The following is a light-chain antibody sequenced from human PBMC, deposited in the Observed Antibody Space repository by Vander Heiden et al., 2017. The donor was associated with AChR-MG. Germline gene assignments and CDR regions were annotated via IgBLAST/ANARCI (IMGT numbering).Light chain of an antibody. CDR3: QSYDSSLSGSV. V-gene: IGLV1-40*01. CDR2: GNN. Sequence: QSVLTQPPSVSGAPGQRVTISCTGSSSNIGAGYDVHWYQQFPGTAPKLLIYGNNNRPSGVPDRFSGSKSGTSASLAITGLQADDEADYHCQSYDSSLSGSVFGGGTKVTGL. J-gene: IGLJ2*01. CDR1: SSNIGAGYD.